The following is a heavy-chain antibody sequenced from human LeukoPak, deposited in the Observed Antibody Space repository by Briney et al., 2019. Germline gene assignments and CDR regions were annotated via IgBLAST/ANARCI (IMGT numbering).Heavy chain of an antibody. CDR1: GYTFTGYY. J-gene: IGHJ4*02. V-gene: IGHV1-2*04. D-gene: IGHD3-22*01. CDR2: INPNSGGT. CDR3: ARAITMIVVATPGY. Sequence: GASVKVSCKASGYTFTGYYMHWVRQAPGQGVEWMGWINPNSGGTNYAQKFQGWVTMTRDTSISTAYMELSRLRSDDTAVYYCARAITMIVVATPGYWGQGTLVTVSS.